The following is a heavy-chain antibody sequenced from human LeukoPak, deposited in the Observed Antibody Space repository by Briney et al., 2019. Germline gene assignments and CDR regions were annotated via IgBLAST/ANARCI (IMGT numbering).Heavy chain of an antibody. CDR3: ARASGDYGTLDY. CDR1: GGSISSYC. J-gene: IGHJ4*02. Sequence: NTSETLSLTCTVSGGSISSYCWSWIRQPPGKGLEWMGYIYYSGSTNYNPSLKSRVTISVDTSKNQFSLKLSSVTAADTAVYYCARASGDYGTLDYWGQGTLVTVSS. D-gene: IGHD4-17*01. V-gene: IGHV4-59*01. CDR2: IYYSGST.